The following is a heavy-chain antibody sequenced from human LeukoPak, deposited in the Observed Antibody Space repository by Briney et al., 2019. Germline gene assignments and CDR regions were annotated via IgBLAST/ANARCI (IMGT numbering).Heavy chain of an antibody. CDR3: ATGRWLQLHSIDY. J-gene: IGHJ4*02. Sequence: GGSLRLSCAASGFTFSSYAMHWVRQAPGKGLEWVAVISYDGSNKYYADSVKGRFTISRDNSKNTLYLQMNSLRAEDTAVYYCATGRWLQLHSIDYWGQGTLVTVSS. CDR1: GFTFSSYA. CDR2: ISYDGSNK. D-gene: IGHD5-24*01. V-gene: IGHV3-30-3*01.